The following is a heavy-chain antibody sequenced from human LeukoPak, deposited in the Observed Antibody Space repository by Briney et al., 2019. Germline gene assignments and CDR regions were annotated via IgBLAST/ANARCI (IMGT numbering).Heavy chain of an antibody. V-gene: IGHV3-23*01. CDR3: AKGSSGWYSDAFDI. J-gene: IGHJ3*02. Sequence: PGGSLRLSCAASGFTFSSYAMTWVRQAPGKGLEWVSGISGSGGNTYYTDSVKGRFTISRDNSKNTLYLQMKSLRAEDTAVYYCAKGSSGWYSDAFDIWGQGTMVTVSS. CDR1: GFTFSSYA. D-gene: IGHD6-19*01. CDR2: ISGSGGNT.